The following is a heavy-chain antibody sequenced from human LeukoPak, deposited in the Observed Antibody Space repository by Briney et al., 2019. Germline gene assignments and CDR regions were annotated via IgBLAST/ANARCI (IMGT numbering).Heavy chain of an antibody. CDR3: AKDRATGPHYYYMDV. D-gene: IGHD3-10*01. CDR1: GFTFSSYA. J-gene: IGHJ6*03. Sequence: PGGSLRLSCAASGFTFSSYAMSWVRQAPGKGLEWVSAISGSGGSTYYADSVKGRFTISRDNSKNTLYLQMNSLRAEDTAVYCCAKDRATGPHYYYMDVWGKGTTVTVSS. CDR2: ISGSGGST. V-gene: IGHV3-23*01.